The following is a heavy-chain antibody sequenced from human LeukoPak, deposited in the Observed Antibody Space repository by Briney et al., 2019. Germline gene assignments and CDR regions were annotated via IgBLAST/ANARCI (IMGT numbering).Heavy chain of an antibody. CDR3: ARASRPGIAVAGTQDNWFDP. V-gene: IGHV1-2*02. CDR1: GYTFTGYY. Sequence: ASVKVSCKASGYTFTGYYMHWVRQAPGQGLEWMGWINPNSGGTNYAQKFQGRVTMTRDTSISTAYMELSSLRSEDTAVYYCARASRPGIAVAGTQDNWFDPWGQGTLVTVSS. D-gene: IGHD6-19*01. CDR2: INPNSGGT. J-gene: IGHJ5*02.